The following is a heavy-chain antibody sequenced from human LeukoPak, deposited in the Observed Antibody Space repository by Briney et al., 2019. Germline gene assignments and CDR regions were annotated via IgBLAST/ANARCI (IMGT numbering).Heavy chain of an antibody. CDR2: ISGSGGST. Sequence: GGSLRLSCAASGFTFSSYSMNWVRQAPGKGLEWVSAISGSGGSTYYADSVKGRFTISRDNSKNTLYLQMNSLRAEDTAVYYCARYAITGYAFDIWGQGTMVTVSS. J-gene: IGHJ3*02. CDR1: GFTFSSYS. CDR3: ARYAITGYAFDI. D-gene: IGHD3-3*01. V-gene: IGHV3-23*01.